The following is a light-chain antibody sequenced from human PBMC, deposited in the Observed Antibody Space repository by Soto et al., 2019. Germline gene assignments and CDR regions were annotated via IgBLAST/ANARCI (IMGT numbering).Light chain of an antibody. Sequence: ETVLTQSPCTLSVSPGERVTLAFRASQSVSSSYLAWNQQKPVQPPSRLMYCAFTRATGIPDRFSGSGFGTDITLTTTSLAPEDFAVYYCPQYDTSPAFGGGTKVDIK. CDR2: CAF. CDR3: PQYDTSPA. V-gene: IGKV3-20*01. CDR1: QSVSSSY. J-gene: IGKJ4*01.